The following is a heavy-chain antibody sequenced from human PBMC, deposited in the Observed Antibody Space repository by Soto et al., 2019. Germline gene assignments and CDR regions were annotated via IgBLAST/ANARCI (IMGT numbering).Heavy chain of an antibody. Sequence: QVQLVQSGAEVKKPGASVKVSCKASGYTFTSYGISWVRQAPGQGLEWMGWISAYNGNTSYAQKLQGRVTMTTDTSTSTAYMELRSLRSDDTAVYYCARSYSSSSYSSSWLDDYWGQGTLVTVSS. CDR1: GYTFTSYG. V-gene: IGHV1-18*01. D-gene: IGHD6-6*01. J-gene: IGHJ4*02. CDR3: ARSYSSSSYSSSWLDDY. CDR2: ISAYNGNT.